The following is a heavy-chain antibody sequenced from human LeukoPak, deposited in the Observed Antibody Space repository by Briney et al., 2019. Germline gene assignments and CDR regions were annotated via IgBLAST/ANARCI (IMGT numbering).Heavy chain of an antibody. CDR1: GYTFTGYY. Sequence: ASVKVSCKASGYTFTGYYMHWARQAPGQGLEWMGWINPNSGGTNYAQKFQGRVTMTRDTSISTAYMELSRLRSDDTAVYYCARYSSSWDWFDPWGQGTLVTVSS. CDR3: ARYSSSWDWFDP. CDR2: INPNSGGT. J-gene: IGHJ5*02. D-gene: IGHD6-13*01. V-gene: IGHV1-2*02.